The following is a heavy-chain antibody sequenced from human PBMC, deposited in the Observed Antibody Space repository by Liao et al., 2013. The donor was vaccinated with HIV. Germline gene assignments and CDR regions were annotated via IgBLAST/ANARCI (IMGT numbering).Heavy chain of an antibody. CDR3: ARDTTTRPWASQPLTWFDP. J-gene: IGHJ5*02. CDR1: GGSLSGYY. D-gene: IGHD1-26*01. Sequence: QVQLQQWGAGLVKPSETLSLTCAVYGGSLSGYYWSWIRQPPGKGLEWIGEINHSGTTYYNPSLKSRVTLSVATSTRQFSLRLSPVTAADTAVYYCARDTTTRPWASQPLTWFDPWGQGTLVIVSS. V-gene: IGHV4-34*01. CDR2: INHSGTT.